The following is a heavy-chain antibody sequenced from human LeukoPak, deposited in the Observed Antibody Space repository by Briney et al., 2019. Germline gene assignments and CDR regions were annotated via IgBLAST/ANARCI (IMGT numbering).Heavy chain of an antibody. Sequence: SETLSLTCTVSGGSISSYYWSWIRQPPGKGLEWIGYIYYSGSTNYNPSLKSRVTISVDTSKNQFSLKLSSVTAADTAVYYCARHGLTGAVAGTHFQHWGQGTLVTVSS. D-gene: IGHD6-19*01. J-gene: IGHJ1*01. CDR3: ARHGLTGAVAGTHFQH. V-gene: IGHV4-59*08. CDR2: IYYSGST. CDR1: GGSISSYY.